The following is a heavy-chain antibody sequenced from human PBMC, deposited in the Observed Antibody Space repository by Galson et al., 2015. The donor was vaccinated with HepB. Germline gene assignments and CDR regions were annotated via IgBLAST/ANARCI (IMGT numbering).Heavy chain of an antibody. V-gene: IGHV4-31*03. CDR3: ARAAPIFGVVPIPDY. J-gene: IGHJ1*01. CDR2: VYSGGAT. Sequence: TLSLTCTVSGASMNSGYYHWSWIRQHPGKGLEWIGYVYSGGATSYNPSLKSRITISEDTSTNQFSLKMTSVTAADTAVYYCARAAPIFGVVPIPDYWGQGSLVTVSS. CDR1: GASMNSGYYH. D-gene: IGHD3-3*01.